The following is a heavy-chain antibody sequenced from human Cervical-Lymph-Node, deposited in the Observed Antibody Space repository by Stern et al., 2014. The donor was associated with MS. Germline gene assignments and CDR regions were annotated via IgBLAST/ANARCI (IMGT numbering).Heavy chain of an antibody. CDR1: GFTFSDYY. J-gene: IGHJ6*02. CDR3: ARDVLPYYHHYGLDD. Sequence: VQLLESGGGLVKPGGSLRLSCAASGFTFSDYYMSWIRQAPGKGLEWVSYVANGGSIKYYADSVRGRFTISRDNTMKSLYLQMNSLRAEDTAVYYCARDVLPYYHHYGLDDWGQGTTVTVSS. V-gene: IGHV3-11*01. D-gene: IGHD3-10*02. CDR2: VANGGSIK.